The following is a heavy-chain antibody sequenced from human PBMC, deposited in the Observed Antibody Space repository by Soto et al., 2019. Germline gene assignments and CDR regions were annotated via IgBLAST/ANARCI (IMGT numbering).Heavy chain of an antibody. CDR2: IIPIFGTA. Sequence: QVQLVQSGAEVKKPGSSVKVSCKASGGTFSSYAISWVRQAPGQGLEWMGGIIPIFGTANYEQKFQGRVTITADKSTSTAYMELSSLRSEDTAVYYCARVMGSGYCSSTSCLYYYYGMDVWGQGTTVTVSS. CDR1: GGTFSSYA. D-gene: IGHD2-2*01. CDR3: ARVMGSGYCSSTSCLYYYYGMDV. J-gene: IGHJ6*02. V-gene: IGHV1-69*06.